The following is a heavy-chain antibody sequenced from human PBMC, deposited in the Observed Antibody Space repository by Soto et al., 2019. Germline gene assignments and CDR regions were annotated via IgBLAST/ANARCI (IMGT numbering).Heavy chain of an antibody. CDR2: INHSGGT. Sequence: PSETLSLTCAVYGGSFSAYYWSWIRQPPGKGLEWIGEINHSGGTSYNPSLKSRVTISVDTSKSQFSLKLTSVTAADRAVYYCARGSVDTVDISGFYEYWGQGPPVTVYS. CDR1: GGSFSAYY. V-gene: IGHV4-34*01. D-gene: IGHD3-22*01. J-gene: IGHJ4*02. CDR3: ARGSVDTVDISGFYEY.